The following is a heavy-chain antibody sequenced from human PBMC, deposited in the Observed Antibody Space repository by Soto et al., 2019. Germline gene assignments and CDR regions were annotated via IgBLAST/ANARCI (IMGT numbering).Heavy chain of an antibody. Sequence: QVQLVESGGGVVQPGRSLRLSCAASGFTFSSYAMHWVRQARGKGLEWVAVISYDGSNKYYADSVKGRFTISRDNSKNTLYLQMNSLRAEDTAVYYCARAGRGWYEGRFDYWGQGTLVTVSS. CDR3: ARAGRGWYEGRFDY. V-gene: IGHV3-30-3*01. CDR2: ISYDGSNK. D-gene: IGHD6-19*01. J-gene: IGHJ4*02. CDR1: GFTFSSYA.